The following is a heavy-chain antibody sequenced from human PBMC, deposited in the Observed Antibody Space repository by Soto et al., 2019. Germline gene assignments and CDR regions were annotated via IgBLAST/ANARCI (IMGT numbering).Heavy chain of an antibody. CDR3: AGYSSGWVDAFDI. CDR1: GFSVSSNY. V-gene: IGHV3-53*04. CDR2: IYSGGST. J-gene: IGHJ3*02. D-gene: IGHD6-19*01. Sequence: GGSLRLSCAASGFSVSSNYMSWVRQAPGKGLKWVSVIYSGGSTYYADSVKGRFTISRHNSKNTLYLQMNSLRAEDTAVYYCAGYSSGWVDAFDIWGQGTMVTVSS.